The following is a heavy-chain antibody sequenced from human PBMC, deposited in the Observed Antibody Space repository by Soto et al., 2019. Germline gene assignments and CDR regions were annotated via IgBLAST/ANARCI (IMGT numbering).Heavy chain of an antibody. D-gene: IGHD6-13*01. CDR1: GFTFSSYA. CDR3: AKALGSSWYAGNWFDP. J-gene: IGHJ5*02. Sequence: PGGSLSLSCAASGFTFSSYAMSWVRQAPGKGLEWVSAISGSGGSTYYADSVKGRFTISRDNSKNTLYLQMNSLRAEDTAVYYCAKALGSSWYAGNWFDPWGQGTLVTVS. V-gene: IGHV3-23*01. CDR2: ISGSGGST.